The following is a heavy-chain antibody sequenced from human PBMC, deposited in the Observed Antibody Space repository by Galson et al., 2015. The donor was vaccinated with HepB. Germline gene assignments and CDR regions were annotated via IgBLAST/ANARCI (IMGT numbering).Heavy chain of an antibody. Sequence: SLRLSCASSGFTFSSYGMHWVRQAPGKGLEWVAVISYDGSNKYYVDSVKGRFTISRDNSKNTLYLQMNSLRVEDTAVYYCARASRDYTEDYWGQGTLVTVSS. D-gene: IGHD4-11*01. CDR3: ARASRDYTEDY. J-gene: IGHJ4*02. CDR2: ISYDGSNK. V-gene: IGHV3-30*03. CDR1: GFTFSSYG.